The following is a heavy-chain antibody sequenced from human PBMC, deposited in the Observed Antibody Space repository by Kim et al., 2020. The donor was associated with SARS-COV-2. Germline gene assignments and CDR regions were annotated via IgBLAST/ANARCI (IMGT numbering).Heavy chain of an antibody. Sequence: GGSLRLSCAASGFTFSSYSMNWVRQAPGKGLEWVSSISSSSSYIYYADSVKGRFTISRDNAKNSLYLQMNSLRAEDTAVYYCARDRATKRYYYYGMDVWGQGTTVTVSS. V-gene: IGHV3-21*01. CDR2: ISSSSSYI. D-gene: IGHD2-8*01. CDR1: GFTFSSYS. J-gene: IGHJ6*02. CDR3: ARDRATKRYYYYGMDV.